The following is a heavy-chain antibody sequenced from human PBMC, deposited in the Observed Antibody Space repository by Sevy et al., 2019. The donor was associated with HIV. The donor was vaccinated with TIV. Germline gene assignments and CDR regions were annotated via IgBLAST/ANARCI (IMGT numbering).Heavy chain of an antibody. J-gene: IGHJ4*02. V-gene: IGHV3-23*01. D-gene: IGHD2-15*01. CDR3: AKAYCGGGGCYSNFYY. Sequence: GGSLRLSCTASRFTFRDYAMTWVRQAPGKGLEWVSTISGGGGTTDYTDSVKGRFTISRDNSKNMLYLHMNSLRAEDTAVYYCAKAYCGGGGCYSNFYYWGQGTLVTVSS. CDR1: RFTFRDYA. CDR2: ISGGGGTT.